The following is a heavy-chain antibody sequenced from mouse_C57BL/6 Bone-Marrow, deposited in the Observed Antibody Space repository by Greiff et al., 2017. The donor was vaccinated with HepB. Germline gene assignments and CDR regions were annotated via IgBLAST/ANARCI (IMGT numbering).Heavy chain of an antibody. V-gene: IGHV1-26*01. CDR2: INPNNGGT. J-gene: IGHJ2*01. D-gene: IGHD1-1*01. Sequence: EVQLQQSGPELVKPGASVKISCKASGYTFTDYYMNWVKQSHGKSLEWIGDINPNNGGTSYNQKFKGKATLTVDKSSSTAYMELRSLTSEDSAVYYCARSPYYAPHYFDYWGQGTTLTVSS. CDR3: ARSPYYAPHYFDY. CDR1: GYTFTDYY.